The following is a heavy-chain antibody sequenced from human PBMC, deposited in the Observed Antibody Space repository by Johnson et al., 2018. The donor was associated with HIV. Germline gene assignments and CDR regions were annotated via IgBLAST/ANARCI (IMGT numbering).Heavy chain of an antibody. J-gene: IGHJ3*02. CDR2: IYSGGST. Sequence: VQLVESGGGLVQPGGSLRLSCAASGFTVTSNYMSWVRQAPGKGLEWVSVIYSGGSTYYADSVKGRSTISRDNSKNTLYLQMNSLRAEDTAVYYCARDASYYGSANDAFDIWGQGTMVTVSS. CDR1: GFTVTSNY. V-gene: IGHV3-66*01. D-gene: IGHD3-10*01. CDR3: ARDASYYGSANDAFDI.